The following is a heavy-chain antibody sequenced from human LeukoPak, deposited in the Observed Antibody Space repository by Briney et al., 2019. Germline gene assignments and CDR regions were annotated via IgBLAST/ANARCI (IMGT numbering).Heavy chain of an antibody. V-gene: IGHV3-33*01. CDR2: IWYDGSNK. CDR3: ARGVYGDYEVMYDY. J-gene: IGHJ4*02. D-gene: IGHD4-17*01. Sequence: PGGSLRLSCAASGFTFSSYGMHWVRQAPGKGLEWVAVIWYDGSNKYYADSVKGRFTISRDNSKNTLYLQMNSLRAEDTAVYYCARGVYGDYEVMYDYWGQGTLVTVSS. CDR1: GFTFSSYG.